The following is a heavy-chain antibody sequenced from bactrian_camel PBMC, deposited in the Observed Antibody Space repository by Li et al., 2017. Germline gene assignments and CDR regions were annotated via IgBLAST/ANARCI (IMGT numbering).Heavy chain of an antibody. CDR1: GLTYRSNC. V-gene: IGHV3-3*01. CDR2: AWAGVGKV. D-gene: IGHD6*01. J-gene: IGHJ6*01. Sequence: HVQLVESGGGSVQAGGSLKLSCEILGLTYRSNCMGWFRQPPGQQREEVAVAWAGVGKVYYADSVRGRFTISQGNAKNTVFLQMNGLKPEDSGMYYCAANHQGLYGGSWSSPSDFGTWGQGTQVTVS. CDR3: AANHQGLYGGSWSSPSDFGT.